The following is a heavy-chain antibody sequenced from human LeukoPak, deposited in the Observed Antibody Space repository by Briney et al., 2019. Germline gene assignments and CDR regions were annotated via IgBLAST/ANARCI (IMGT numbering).Heavy chain of an antibody. CDR3: ARDTVVTRYYYYGMDV. J-gene: IGHJ6*02. CDR2: IYYSGST. CDR1: GVSISSYY. Sequence: SETLSLTCTVSGVSISSYYWSWIRQPPGKGLEWIGYIYYSGSTNYNPSLKSRVTISVDTSKNQFSLKLSSVTAADTAVYYCARDTVVTRYYYYGMDVWGQGTTVTVSS. V-gene: IGHV4-59*01. D-gene: IGHD4-23*01.